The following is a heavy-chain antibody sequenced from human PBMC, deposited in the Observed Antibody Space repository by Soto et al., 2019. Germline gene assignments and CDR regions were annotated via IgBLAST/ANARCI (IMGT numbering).Heavy chain of an antibody. Sequence: QVQLVQSGAEVKKPGASVKVSCKASGYTFSSYYMHWVRQAPGQGLEWVGVINPSGDSTNYAKKFQGRVTMTRDTSTSTVYLEVTSLRSEDTAVYYCARVGSQMIVAATDYFDYWGQGTLVTVSS. J-gene: IGHJ4*02. D-gene: IGHD6-19*01. CDR1: GYTFSSYY. CDR2: INPSGDST. V-gene: IGHV1-46*01. CDR3: ARVGSQMIVAATDYFDY.